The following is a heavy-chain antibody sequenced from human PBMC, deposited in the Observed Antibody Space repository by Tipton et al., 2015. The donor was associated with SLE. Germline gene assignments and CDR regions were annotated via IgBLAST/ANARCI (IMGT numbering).Heavy chain of an antibody. CDR3: ANLERYSGYDYHFDY. CDR1: GFTFDTYA. D-gene: IGHD5-12*01. CDR2: IYLGGRT. V-gene: IGHV3-23*03. J-gene: IGHJ4*02. Sequence: GSLRLSCVGSGFTFDTYAMFWVRQAPGKGLEWLSVIYLGGRTDYAESVKGRFTLSRDSSENTLYLQMNSLRPEDTAVYYCANLERYSGYDYHFDYWGQGTLVTVSS.